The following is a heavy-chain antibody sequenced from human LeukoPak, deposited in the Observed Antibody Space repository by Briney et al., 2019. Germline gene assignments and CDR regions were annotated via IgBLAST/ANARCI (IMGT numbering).Heavy chain of an antibody. CDR2: IYHTGST. J-gene: IGHJ4*02. Sequence: SETLSLTCTVSGGSINSSLWWSWVRQPPGKGLECIGEIYHTGSTRYNWSLKSRVTISIDDSKNQFSLRLSSVTAADTAVYYCAREGGSSARFDSWAQGTLVTVSS. V-gene: IGHV4-4*02. D-gene: IGHD6-6*01. CDR3: AREGGSSARFDS. CDR1: GGSINSSLW.